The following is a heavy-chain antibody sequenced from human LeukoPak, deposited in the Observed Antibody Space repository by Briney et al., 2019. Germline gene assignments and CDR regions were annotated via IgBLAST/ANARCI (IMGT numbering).Heavy chain of an antibody. CDR2: IYYSGGT. J-gene: IGHJ3*02. CDR3: ARLRTTHDAFDI. CDR1: GGSISSSSYY. D-gene: IGHD1-7*01. V-gene: IGHV4-39*01. Sequence: SETLSLTCTVSGGSISSSSYYWDWIRQPPRERLEWIGSIYYSGGTYYNPSLKSRVTISVDTSKNQFSLKLSSVTAADTAVYYCARLRTTHDAFDIWGQGTMVTVSS.